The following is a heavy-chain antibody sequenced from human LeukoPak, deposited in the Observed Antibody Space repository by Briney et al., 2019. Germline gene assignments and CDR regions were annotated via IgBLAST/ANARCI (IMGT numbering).Heavy chain of an antibody. CDR3: VRGGYGSLTFDY. CDR2: IYYSGIT. V-gene: IGHV4-59*01. J-gene: IGHJ4*02. CDR1: GGSINTYY. D-gene: IGHD5-18*01. Sequence: SETLSLTCTVSGGSINTYYWSWIRQPPGKGLEWIGYIYYSGITKYNPSPKSRVTISVNTSKNQFSLKLSSGTAADTALYYCVRGGYGSLTFDYWGQGTLVAVSS.